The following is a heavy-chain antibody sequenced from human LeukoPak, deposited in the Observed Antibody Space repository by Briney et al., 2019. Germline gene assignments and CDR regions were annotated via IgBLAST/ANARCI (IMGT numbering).Heavy chain of an antibody. CDR3: TRAYWIGFHFDS. CDR1: GGSISSGDYF. D-gene: IGHD3-3*01. J-gene: IGHJ4*02. V-gene: IGHV4-30-4*01. Sequence: SETLSLTCSVSGGSISSGDYFWTWIRQPPGKGLEYIGYIYYSGTTNYNPSLKSRITMSVDMSANQFSLRLTSVSAADTAVYYCTRAYWIGFHFDSWGQGIQVSVSS. CDR2: IYYSGTT.